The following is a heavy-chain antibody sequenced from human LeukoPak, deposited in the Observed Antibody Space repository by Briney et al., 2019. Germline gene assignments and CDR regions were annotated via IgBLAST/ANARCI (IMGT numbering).Heavy chain of an antibody. Sequence: GGSLRLSCAASGFTFSSYSMNWVRQAPGKGLEWVSSISSSSSCIYYADSVKGRFTISRDNAKNSLYLQMNSLRAEDTAVYYCARDDPYYDILTGYVYWGQGTLVTVSS. CDR3: ARDDPYYDILTGYVY. D-gene: IGHD3-9*01. CDR1: GFTFSSYS. J-gene: IGHJ4*02. CDR2: ISSSSSCI. V-gene: IGHV3-21*01.